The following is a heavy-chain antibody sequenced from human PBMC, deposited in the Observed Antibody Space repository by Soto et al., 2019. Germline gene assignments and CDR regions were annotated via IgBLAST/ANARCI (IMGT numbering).Heavy chain of an antibody. V-gene: IGHV5-51*03. Sequence: EVQLVQSGAEVKKPGESLKISCKGSGYSFTSYWIGWVRQMPGKGLEWMGIIYPSDSDTRYSPSFQGQVTISADKSITTAYLQWSSLKASDTAMYYCVRRADRSSWYVAYWGQGTLVTVSS. J-gene: IGHJ4*02. CDR3: VRRADRSSWYVAY. CDR1: GYSFTSYW. D-gene: IGHD6-13*01. CDR2: IYPSDSDT.